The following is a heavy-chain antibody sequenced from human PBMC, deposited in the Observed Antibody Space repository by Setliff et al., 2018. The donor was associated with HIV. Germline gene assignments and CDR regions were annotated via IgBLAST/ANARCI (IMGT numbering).Heavy chain of an antibody. CDR1: GGTFSNYA. CDR2: MNPKSGHT. D-gene: IGHD3-3*01. Sequence: GASVKVSCKASGGTFSNYAISWVRQAPGQGLEWMGWMNPKSGHTGYAQKFQGRVTMTRNTSISTAYMELSSLRSEDTAVYYCAREGYNFWSGFHHWGQGTLVTVSS. J-gene: IGHJ4*02. V-gene: IGHV1-8*02. CDR3: AREGYNFWSGFHH.